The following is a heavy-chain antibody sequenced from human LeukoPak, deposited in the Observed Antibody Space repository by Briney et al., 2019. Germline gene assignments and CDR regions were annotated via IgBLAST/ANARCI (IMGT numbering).Heavy chain of an antibody. V-gene: IGHV3-7*01. CDR1: GFTFSSYW. CDR3: VRESRPGGAMGLYHNLDY. J-gene: IGHJ4*02. D-gene: IGHD1-1*01. CDR2: IKEDGTEK. Sequence: QPGGSLRLSCAASGFTFSSYWMSWVRQTPGKGLEWVANIKEDGTEKNLVDSVKGRFTISRDNTKNLLFLEMNNLRGDDTVIYYCVRESRPGGAMGLYHNLDYWGQGTLVAVSS.